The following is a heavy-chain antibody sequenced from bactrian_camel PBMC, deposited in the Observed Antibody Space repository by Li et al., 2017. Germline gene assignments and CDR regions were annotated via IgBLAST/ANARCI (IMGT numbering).Heavy chain of an antibody. V-gene: IGHV3S10*01. Sequence: VQLVESGGGLVQPGGSLRLACEASGFAFSGKGMSWVRQAPGKGLEWVAYIHENGGTNYAYSVAGRFTISRDNAKNTLYLQMNSLKPEDTAMYYCAARICGTLSAYRDSLTSGYWGQGTQVTVS. CDR1: GFAFSGKG. CDR2: IHENGGT. D-gene: IGHD2*01. J-gene: IGHJ4*01. CDR3: AARICGTLSAYRDSLTSGY.